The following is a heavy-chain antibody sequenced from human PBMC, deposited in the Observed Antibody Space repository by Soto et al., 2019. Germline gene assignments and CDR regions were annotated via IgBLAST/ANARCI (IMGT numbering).Heavy chain of an antibody. Sequence: QVQLVEAGGGVVQPGRSLRLSCSASGFTFSRHAMHWVRQAPGKGLEWVAVIWYDGTNKYHAESVWGRFTISRDTSKNTLYLQMNSLRVEDTALYYCSIDGLEYSGYDIDYWGQGTLVTVSS. D-gene: IGHD5-12*01. V-gene: IGHV3-33*01. CDR3: SIDGLEYSGYDIDY. CDR1: GFTFSRHA. CDR2: IWYDGTNK. J-gene: IGHJ4*02.